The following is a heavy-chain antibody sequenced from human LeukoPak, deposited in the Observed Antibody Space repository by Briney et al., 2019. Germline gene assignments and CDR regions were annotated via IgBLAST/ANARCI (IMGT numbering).Heavy chain of an antibody. Sequence: GGSLRLSCAASGLTFSDYNMNWVRQAPGKGLEWVSPIRSSSTDTYADSVKGRFTISRDNAKNSLYLQMNSLRAEDTAVYFCARVRSSVWDFDCWGQGTLVTVSS. CDR2: IRSSSTDT. CDR1: GLTFSDYN. D-gene: IGHD5/OR15-5a*01. J-gene: IGHJ4*02. V-gene: IGHV3-21*01. CDR3: ARVRSSVWDFDC.